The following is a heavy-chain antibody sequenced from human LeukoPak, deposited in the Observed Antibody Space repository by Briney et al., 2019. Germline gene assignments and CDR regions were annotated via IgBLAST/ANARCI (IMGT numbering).Heavy chain of an antibody. J-gene: IGHJ6*02. CDR2: INSDGSST. Sequence: GGSLRLSCAASGFTFSSYWMHWVRQAPWKGLVWVSRINSDGSSTSYADSVKGRFTISRDNAKNTLYLQMNSLRAEDTAVYYCARETGKRGMDVWGQGTTVTVSS. CDR1: GFTFSSYW. V-gene: IGHV3-74*01. D-gene: IGHD1-1*01. CDR3: ARETGKRGMDV.